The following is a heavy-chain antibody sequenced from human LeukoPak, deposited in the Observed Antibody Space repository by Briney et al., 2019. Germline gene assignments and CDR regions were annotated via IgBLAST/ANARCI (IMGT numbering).Heavy chain of an antibody. Sequence: GGSLRLSCAASGFTFSSYSMNWVRQAPGKGLEWVSYISSSSSTIYHADSVKGRFTISRDNAKNSLYLQMNSLRAEDTAVYYCARDSAYYYDSSGSDYWGQGTLVTVSS. J-gene: IGHJ4*02. CDR2: ISSSSSTI. V-gene: IGHV3-48*01. CDR1: GFTFSSYS. CDR3: ARDSAYYYDSSGSDY. D-gene: IGHD3-22*01.